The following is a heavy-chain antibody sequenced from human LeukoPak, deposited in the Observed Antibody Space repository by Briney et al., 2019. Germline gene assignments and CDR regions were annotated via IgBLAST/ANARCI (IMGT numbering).Heavy chain of an antibody. V-gene: IGHV1-69*13. CDR3: ARGSSTVTTFVYYYYYMDV. CDR2: IIPIFGTA. J-gene: IGHJ6*03. D-gene: IGHD4-17*01. Sequence: ASVKVSCKASGGTFSSYAISWVRQAPGQGLEWMGGIIPIFGTANYAQKFQGRVTITADESTSTAYMELSSLRSEDTAVYYCARGSSTVTTFVYYYYYMDVWGKGTTVTVSS. CDR1: GGTFSSYA.